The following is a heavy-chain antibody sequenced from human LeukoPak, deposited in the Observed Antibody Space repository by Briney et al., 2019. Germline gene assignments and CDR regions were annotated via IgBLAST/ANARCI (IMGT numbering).Heavy chain of an antibody. CDR3: AKDYNRAYYYGSGFDY. V-gene: IGHV3-21*01. CDR2: ISSSSGYI. D-gene: IGHD3-10*01. J-gene: IGHJ4*02. CDR1: GFTFSSYS. Sequence: GGSLRLSCAASGFTFSSYSMNWVRQAPGKGLEWVSSISSSSGYIYYADSVKGRFTISRDNATNSLYLQMNSLRAEDTAVYYCAKDYNRAYYYGSGFDYWGQGTLVTVSS.